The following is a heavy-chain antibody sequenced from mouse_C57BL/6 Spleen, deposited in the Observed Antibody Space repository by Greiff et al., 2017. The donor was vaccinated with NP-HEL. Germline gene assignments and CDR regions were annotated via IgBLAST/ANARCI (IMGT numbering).Heavy chain of an antibody. Sequence: QVQLQQPGAELVRPGSSVKLSCKASGYTFTSYWMHWVKQRPIQGLEWIGNIDPSDSETHYNQKFKDKATLTVDKSSSTAYMQLSSLTSEDSAVYYCARSLITTVVPYAMDYWGQGTSVTVSS. CDR2: IDPSDSET. J-gene: IGHJ4*01. D-gene: IGHD1-1*01. CDR3: ARSLITTVVPYAMDY. CDR1: GYTFTSYW. V-gene: IGHV1-52*01.